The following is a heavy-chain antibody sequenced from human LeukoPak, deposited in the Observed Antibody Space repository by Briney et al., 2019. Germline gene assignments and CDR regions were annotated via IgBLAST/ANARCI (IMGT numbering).Heavy chain of an antibody. CDR1: GGSISSYY. D-gene: IGHD4-17*01. J-gene: IGHJ4*02. V-gene: IGHV4-59*08. Sequence: SETLSLTCTVSGGSISSYYWSWIRQPPGKGLEWIGYIYYSGSTNYNPSLKSRVTISVDTSENQFSLKLTSVTATDTAVYYCARRTFLYGDYRVWGQGILVTVSS. CDR3: ARRTFLYGDYRV. CDR2: IYYSGST.